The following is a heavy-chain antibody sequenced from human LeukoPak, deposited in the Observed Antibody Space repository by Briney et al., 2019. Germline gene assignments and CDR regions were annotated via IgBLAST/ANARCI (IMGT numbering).Heavy chain of an antibody. V-gene: IGHV4-39*01. CDR3: ARLRVAVIDY. D-gene: IGHD6-19*01. CDR1: GGSISSSSYY. Sequence: PSETLSLTCTVSGGSISSSSYYWGWIRQPPGKGLGWIGSIYYSGSTYYNPSLKSRVTISVDTSKNQFSLKLSSVTAADTAVYYCARLRVAVIDYWGQGTLVTVSS. J-gene: IGHJ4*02. CDR2: IYYSGST.